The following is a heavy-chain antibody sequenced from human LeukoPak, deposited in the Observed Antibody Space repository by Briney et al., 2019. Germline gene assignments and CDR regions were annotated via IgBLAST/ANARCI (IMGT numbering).Heavy chain of an antibody. Sequence: SETLSLTCTVSGGSISSGAYYWGWIRQPPGRGLEWIGSIYYSGDTYYNPSLKSRVTISVDTSKNQFSLKLSSVAAADTAVYYCARETGGIDYWGQGTLVTVSS. CDR2: IYYSGDT. J-gene: IGHJ4*02. V-gene: IGHV4-39*07. CDR1: GGSISSGAYY. D-gene: IGHD6-25*01. CDR3: ARETGGIDY.